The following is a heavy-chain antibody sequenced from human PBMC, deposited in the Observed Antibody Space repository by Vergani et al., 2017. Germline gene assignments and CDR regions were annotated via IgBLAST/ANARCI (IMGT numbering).Heavy chain of an antibody. CDR1: GGSISSSSYY. CDR3: GREGYYGSGSYPTYYYYYMDV. J-gene: IGHJ6*03. CDR2: IYYSGST. Sequence: QLQLQESGPGLVKPSETLSLTCTVSGGSISSSSYYWGWIRQPPGKGLEWIGSIYYSGSTYYNPSLKSRVTVSVDTAKNQFALKLSLVTAADTAVYYCGREGYYGSGSYPTYYYYYMDVWGKGTTVTVSS. V-gene: IGHV4-39*07. D-gene: IGHD3-10*01.